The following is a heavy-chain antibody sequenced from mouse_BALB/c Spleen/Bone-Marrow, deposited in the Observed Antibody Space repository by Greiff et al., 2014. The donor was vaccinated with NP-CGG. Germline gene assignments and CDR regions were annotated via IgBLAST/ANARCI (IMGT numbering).Heavy chain of an antibody. J-gene: IGHJ2*01. CDR1: GYPFTDYN. D-gene: IGHD1-1*01. CDR2: IYPHTSDT. Sequence: EVQLQQSGPELVKPGALVKISCKASGYPFTDYNMHWVKQSHGKSLEWIGYIYPHTSDTGYNQKFRNKATLTVDISSSTAYMVLRSLTSEDSAVYYCVRAPPITSVVTRDYWGQGTTLTVSS. V-gene: IGHV1S29*02. CDR3: VRAPPITSVVTRDY.